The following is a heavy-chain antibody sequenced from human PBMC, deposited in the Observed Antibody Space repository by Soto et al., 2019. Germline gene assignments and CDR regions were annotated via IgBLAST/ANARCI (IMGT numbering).Heavy chain of an antibody. J-gene: IGHJ4*02. CDR1: GYTFTSYY. Sequence: QVQLVQSGAEVKKPGASVKVSCKTSGYTFTSYYMHWVRQAPGQGLEWMGIINPSGGSTSYAQKFQGRVTMTRDTSTSTVYMELSSLRSEDTAVYYCARGYCSGGSCYGTTKFDYWGQGTLVTVSS. CDR3: ARGYCSGGSCYGTTKFDY. CDR2: INPSGGST. D-gene: IGHD2-15*01. V-gene: IGHV1-46*01.